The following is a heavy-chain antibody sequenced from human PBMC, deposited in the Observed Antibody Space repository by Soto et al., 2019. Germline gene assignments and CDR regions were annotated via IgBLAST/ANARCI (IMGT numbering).Heavy chain of an antibody. J-gene: IGHJ4*02. Sequence: GGSLRLSCAASGFIFSSYGMHWVRQAPGKGLEWVAVMSFDGSNKYHADSVKGRFTISRDNSKNTLYLQMDSLRVEDTAVYYCAKGLYSSTWYYFDYWGQGTLVTVSS. V-gene: IGHV3-30*18. CDR3: AKGLYSSTWYYFDY. CDR1: GFIFSSYG. CDR2: MSFDGSNK. D-gene: IGHD6-13*01.